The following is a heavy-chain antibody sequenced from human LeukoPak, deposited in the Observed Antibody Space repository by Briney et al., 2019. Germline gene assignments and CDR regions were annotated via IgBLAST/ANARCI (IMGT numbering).Heavy chain of an antibody. D-gene: IGHD3-22*01. CDR1: GGSFSGNY. J-gene: IGHJ4*02. Sequence: PSETLSLTCAVYGGSFSGNYWSWIRQPPGKGLEWIGEIIHSGSTNYNPSLKSRVTISVDTSKNQFSLKLSSVTAADTAVYYCASGRYYGSRGYLATYYFDYWGQGTLVTVSS. CDR2: IIHSGST. V-gene: IGHV4-34*12. CDR3: ASGRYYGSRGYLATYYFDY.